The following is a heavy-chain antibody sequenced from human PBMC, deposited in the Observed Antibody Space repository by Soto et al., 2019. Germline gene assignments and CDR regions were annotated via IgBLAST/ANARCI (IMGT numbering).Heavy chain of an antibody. CDR2: ISYDGSNK. D-gene: IGHD3-16*01. CDR3: ARAGGGMDV. V-gene: IGHV3-30*03. J-gene: IGHJ6*02. CDR1: GFTFSSYG. Sequence: ESGGGVVQPGRSLRLSCAASGFTFSSYGMHWVRQAPGKGLEWVAVISYDGSNKYYADSVKGRFTISRDNSKNTLYLQMNSLRAEDTAVYYCARAGGGMDVWGQGTTVTVSS.